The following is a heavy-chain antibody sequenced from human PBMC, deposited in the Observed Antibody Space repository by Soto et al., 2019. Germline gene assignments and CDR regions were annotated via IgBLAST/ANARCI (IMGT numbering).Heavy chain of an antibody. D-gene: IGHD3-10*02. Sequence: EVQLVESGGGLAQPGRSLRLSCATSGFTFTYFSISWVRQAPGRGLEWVGFIRSKDYGGTTEYAASVKGRFAISRDDSAGMAYLQMKSLKKEGMAVYYCIREIPYVGSWGQGTLVTVS. CDR3: IREIPYVGS. J-gene: IGHJ4*02. CDR1: GFTFTYFS. V-gene: IGHV3-49*02. CDR2: IRSKDYGGTT.